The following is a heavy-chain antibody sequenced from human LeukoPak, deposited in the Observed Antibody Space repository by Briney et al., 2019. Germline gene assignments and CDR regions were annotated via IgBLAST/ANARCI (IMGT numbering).Heavy chain of an antibody. D-gene: IGHD3-10*01. J-gene: IGHJ4*02. CDR2: ISGSGGAT. V-gene: IGHV3-23*01. CDR3: ARWGSGGLTLDY. Sequence: GGSLRLSCAASGFTFSSYGMHWVRRAPGKGLEWVSAISGSGGATHYADSVKGRFTISKDNSRNTLNLQMDSLRAEDTAVYYCARWGSGGLTLDYWGQGTLVTVSS. CDR1: GFTFSSYG.